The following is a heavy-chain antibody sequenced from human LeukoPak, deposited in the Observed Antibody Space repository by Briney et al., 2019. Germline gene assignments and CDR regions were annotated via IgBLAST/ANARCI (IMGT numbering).Heavy chain of an antibody. CDR1: GYTFTTYG. V-gene: IGHV1-18*01. CDR3: ARDSGDTMVRGVIKGKWFDP. Sequence: ASVKVSCKASGYTFTTYGITWVRQAPGQRLEWMGWISGYNGNTKYAQKFQGRVTMTTDTSTSTAYMELRSLRFDDTAVYYCARDSGDTMVRGVIKGKWFDPWGQGTLVTVSS. D-gene: IGHD3-10*01. CDR2: ISGYNGNT. J-gene: IGHJ5*02.